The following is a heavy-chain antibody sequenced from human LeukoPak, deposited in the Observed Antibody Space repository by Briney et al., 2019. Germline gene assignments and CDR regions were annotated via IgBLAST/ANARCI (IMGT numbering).Heavy chain of an antibody. J-gene: IGHJ4*02. CDR2: IRYDGSNK. CDR1: GFTFSSYG. V-gene: IGHV3-30*02. Sequence: GGSLRLSCAASGFTFSSYGMHWVRQAPGKGLEWVAFIRYDGSNKYYADSVKGRFTISRDNSKNTLYLQMNSLRAEDTAVYYCAKEIIVLVPAAAMDYWGQGTLVTVSS. D-gene: IGHD2-2*01. CDR3: AKEIIVLVPAAAMDY.